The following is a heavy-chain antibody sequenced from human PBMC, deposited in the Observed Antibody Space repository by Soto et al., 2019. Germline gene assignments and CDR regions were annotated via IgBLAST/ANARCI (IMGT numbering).Heavy chain of an antibody. CDR3: ASCGEKYSGGWSAIDY. V-gene: IGHV3-30-3*01. Sequence: QVQLVESGGGVVQPGRSLRVSCAASGFTFSSYAMHWARQAPGKGLEWVAVISYDGSNKYYADSVKGRLTISRDNXKXXLYLQRNSLRAEDTAVYYCASCGEKYSGGWSAIDYWGQGTLVTVSS. CDR1: GFTFSSYA. D-gene: IGHD6-19*01. J-gene: IGHJ4*02. CDR2: ISYDGSNK.